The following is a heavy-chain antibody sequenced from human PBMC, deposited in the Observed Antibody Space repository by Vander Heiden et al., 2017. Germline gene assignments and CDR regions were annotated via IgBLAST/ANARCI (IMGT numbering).Heavy chain of an antibody. D-gene: IGHD1-26*01. J-gene: IGHJ4*02. CDR2: IYPGDSDT. CDR3: ARRSVGATVINFDY. CDR1: GYSFTSDW. Sequence: EVLLVQSGAEVKKPGESLDIPCKGSGYSFTSDWIGWVRQMPGKGREWMGIIYPGDSDTRYSPSFQGQVTISADKSISTTYLQWSSLKASDTAMYYCARRSVGATVINFDYWGQGTLVTVSS. V-gene: IGHV5-51*01.